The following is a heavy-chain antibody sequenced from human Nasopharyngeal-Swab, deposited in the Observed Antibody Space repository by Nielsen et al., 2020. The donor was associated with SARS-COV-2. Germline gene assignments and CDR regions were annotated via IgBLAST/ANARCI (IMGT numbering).Heavy chain of an antibody. CDR1: GFTFSSYS. Sequence: GESLQISCAASGFTFSSYSMNWVRQAPGKGLEWVSSISSSSSYIYYADSVKGRFTISRDNAKNSLYLRMNSLRAEDTAVYYCARASGYDFGYYYGMDVWGQGTTVTVSS. D-gene: IGHD5-12*01. J-gene: IGHJ6*02. V-gene: IGHV3-21*01. CDR3: ARASGYDFGYYYGMDV. CDR2: ISSSSSYI.